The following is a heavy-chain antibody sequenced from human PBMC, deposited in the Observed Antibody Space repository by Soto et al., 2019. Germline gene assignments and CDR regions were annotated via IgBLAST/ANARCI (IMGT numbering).Heavy chain of an antibody. CDR1: GFTFSSYA. CDR3: AKFPLGRGYCSGGSCYTYYYYYYMDV. CDR2: ISGSGGST. Sequence: EVQLLESGGGLVQPGGSLRLSCAASGFTFSSYAMSWVRQAPGKGLEWVSAISGSGGSTYYADSVKGRFTISRDNSKNTLYLQVNSLRAEDTAVYYCAKFPLGRGYCSGGSCYTYYYYYYMDVWGKGTTVTVSS. J-gene: IGHJ6*03. V-gene: IGHV3-23*01. D-gene: IGHD2-15*01.